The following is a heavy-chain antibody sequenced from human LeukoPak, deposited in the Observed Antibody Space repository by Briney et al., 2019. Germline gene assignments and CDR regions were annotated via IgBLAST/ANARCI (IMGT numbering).Heavy chain of an antibody. CDR1: GYSFTSYW. V-gene: IGHV5-51*01. D-gene: IGHD5-18*01. Sequence: GESLKISCKGSGYSFTSYWIGWVRQMPGKGLEWMGIIYPGDSDTRYSPSFQGQVTISADKSISTAYLQWSSLKASDTAMYYCARLSGWIQPREAFDIWGQGTMVTVSS. J-gene: IGHJ3*02. CDR2: IYPGDSDT. CDR3: ARLSGWIQPREAFDI.